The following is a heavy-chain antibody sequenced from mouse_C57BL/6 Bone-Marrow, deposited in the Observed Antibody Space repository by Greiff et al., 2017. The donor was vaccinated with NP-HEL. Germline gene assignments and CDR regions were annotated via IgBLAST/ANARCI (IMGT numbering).Heavy chain of an antibody. J-gene: IGHJ3*01. CDR1: GYSITSGYY. CDR3: AREDYSNYEFAY. CDR2: ISYDGSN. V-gene: IGHV3-6*01. Sequence: VQLQQSGPGLVKPSQSLSLTCSVTGYSITSGYYWNWIRQFPGNKLEWMGYISYDGSNNYNPSLKNRISITRDTSKNQFFLKLNSVTTEDTATYYCAREDYSNYEFAYWGQGTLVTVSA. D-gene: IGHD2-5*01.